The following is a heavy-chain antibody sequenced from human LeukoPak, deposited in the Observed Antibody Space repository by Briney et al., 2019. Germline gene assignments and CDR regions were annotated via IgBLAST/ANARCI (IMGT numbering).Heavy chain of an antibody. D-gene: IGHD3/OR15-3a*01. Sequence: PGGSLRLSCAASRFTFSSYSMNWVRQAPGKGLEWVSSISSSGSYIYYADSVKGRFTISRDNAKNSLYLQMNSLRAEDTAVYYCARLDWSNAFDIWGQGTMVTVSS. CDR2: ISSSGSYI. J-gene: IGHJ3*02. CDR1: RFTFSSYS. V-gene: IGHV3-21*01. CDR3: ARLDWSNAFDI.